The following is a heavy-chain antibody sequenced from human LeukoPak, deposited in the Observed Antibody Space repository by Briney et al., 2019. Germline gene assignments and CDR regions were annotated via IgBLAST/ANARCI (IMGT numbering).Heavy chain of an antibody. CDR1: GFTFSSYW. CDR2: IKQDGSEK. CDR3: ARDRREIKLWPREYYYYYMDV. V-gene: IGHV3-7*01. Sequence: GGSLRLSCAASGFTFSSYWMSWVRQAPGKGLEWVANIKQDGSEKYYVDSVKGRFTISRDNAKNSLNLQMNSLRAEDTAVYYCARDRREIKLWPREYYYYYMDVWGKGTTVTISS. J-gene: IGHJ6*03. D-gene: IGHD5-18*01.